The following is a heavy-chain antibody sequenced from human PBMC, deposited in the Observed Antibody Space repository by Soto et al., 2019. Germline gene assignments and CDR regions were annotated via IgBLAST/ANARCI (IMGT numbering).Heavy chain of an antibody. D-gene: IGHD3-10*01. CDR3: AKDAEGTYSRPFDY. V-gene: IGHV3-23*01. Sequence: GSLRLSCAASGFTFRNFAMSWVRQAPGKGLEWVSTISTSGVNTYYADSVKGRFTISRDNSKNMLFPQMNSLRAEDTAVYYCAKDAEGTYSRPFDYWGQGTLVTVSS. CDR2: ISTSGVNT. CDR1: GFTFRNFA. J-gene: IGHJ4*02.